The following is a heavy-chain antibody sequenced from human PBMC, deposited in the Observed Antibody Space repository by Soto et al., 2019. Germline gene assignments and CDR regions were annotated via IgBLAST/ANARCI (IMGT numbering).Heavy chain of an antibody. V-gene: IGHV3-23*01. Sequence: EVQLLESGGGLVQPGGSLRLSCAASGFTFSSYAMSWVRQAPGKGLEWVSAISGSGGSTYYADSVKGRFTISRDNSKNTLYLQMNSLRAEDTAVYYCAKDSFGPGIAAAGNHYYYGMDGWGQGATVTVSS. CDR2: ISGSGGST. D-gene: IGHD6-13*01. J-gene: IGHJ6*02. CDR3: AKDSFGPGIAAAGNHYYYGMDG. CDR1: GFTFSSYA.